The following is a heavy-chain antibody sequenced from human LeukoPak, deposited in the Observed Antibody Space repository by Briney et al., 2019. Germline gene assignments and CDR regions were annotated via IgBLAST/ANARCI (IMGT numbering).Heavy chain of an antibody. CDR2: IYTSGST. CDR1: GGSISSGSYY. V-gene: IGHV4-61*02. J-gene: IGHJ4*02. CDR3: ARAQPERYCSGGSCYSVWYYFDY. D-gene: IGHD2-15*01. Sequence: SETLSLTCTVSGGSISSGSYYWSWIRRPAGKGLEWFGRIYTSGSTNYNPSLKSRVTISVDTSKNQFSLKLSSVTAADTAVYYCARAQPERYCSGGSCYSVWYYFDYWGQGTLVTVSS.